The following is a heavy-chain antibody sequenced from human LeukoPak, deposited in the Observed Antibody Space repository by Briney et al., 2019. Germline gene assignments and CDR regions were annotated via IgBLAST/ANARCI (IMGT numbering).Heavy chain of an antibody. CDR2: ISAYNGDT. J-gene: IGHJ4*02. CDR1: GYTFTTYG. Sequence: ASVKVSCKTSGYTFTTYGVTWFRQAPRQGLEWMGWISAYNGDTHYAQKFQDRFTMTTDISTNTATMELRGLRSDDTAVYYCARDHSSSCQLLDFWGQGTLVTISS. D-gene: IGHD6-13*01. CDR3: ARDHSSSCQLLDF. V-gene: IGHV1-18*01.